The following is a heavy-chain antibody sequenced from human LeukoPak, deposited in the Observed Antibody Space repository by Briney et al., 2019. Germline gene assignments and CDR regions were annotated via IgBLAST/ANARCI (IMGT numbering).Heavy chain of an antibody. V-gene: IGHV3-48*04. CDR3: AREGDGSRYYFDY. J-gene: IGHJ4*02. D-gene: IGHD2-21*01. Sequence: GGSLRLSCKASGFSFSNYYMNWVRQAPGKGLEWLSHINGRGGIINYADSVKGRFTISRDNARNSLDLHMSSPGAEDTAVYYCAREGDGSRYYFDYWGQGILVTVS. CDR1: GFSFSNYY. CDR2: INGRGGII.